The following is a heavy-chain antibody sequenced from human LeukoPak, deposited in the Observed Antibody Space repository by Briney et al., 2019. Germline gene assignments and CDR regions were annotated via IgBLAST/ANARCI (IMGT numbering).Heavy chain of an antibody. D-gene: IGHD3-22*01. CDR1: GYTFTGYY. V-gene: IGHV1-2*02. CDR3: ARDFDYYDSSGYLLHYFDY. Sequence: EASVKVSCKASGYTFTGYYMHWVRQAPGQGLEWMGWINPNSGGTNYAQKFQGRVTMTRDTSISTAYMELSRLRSDDTAVYYCARDFDYYDSSGYLLHYFDYWGQGTLVTVSS. CDR2: INPNSGGT. J-gene: IGHJ4*02.